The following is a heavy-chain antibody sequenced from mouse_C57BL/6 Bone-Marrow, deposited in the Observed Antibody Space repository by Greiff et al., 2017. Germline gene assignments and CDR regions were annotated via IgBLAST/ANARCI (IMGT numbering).Heavy chain of an antibody. CDR1: GFSLTSYG. CDR3: ANGLTGDYYAMDY. CDR2: IWRGGST. V-gene: IGHV2-5*01. J-gene: IGHJ4*01. D-gene: IGHD4-1*01. Sequence: VKLVESGPGLVQPSQSLSITCTVSGFSLTSYGVHWVRQSPGKGLEWLGVIWRGGSTDYNAAFMSRLSITKDNSKSQVFFKMNSLQADDTAIYYCANGLTGDYYAMDYWGQGTSVTVSS.